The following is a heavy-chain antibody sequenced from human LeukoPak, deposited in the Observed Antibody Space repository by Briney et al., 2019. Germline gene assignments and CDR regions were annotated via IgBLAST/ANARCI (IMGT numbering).Heavy chain of an antibody. Sequence: SVKVSCKASGGTFSSYAISWVRQAPGQGLEWMGGIIPIFGTANYAQKFQGRVTITADESTSTAYMELSSLRSEDTAVYYCASEYCSSTSCYIADYWGQGTLVTVSS. CDR2: IIPIFGTA. CDR1: GGTFSSYA. D-gene: IGHD2-2*02. J-gene: IGHJ4*02. V-gene: IGHV1-69*01. CDR3: ASEYCSSTSCYIADY.